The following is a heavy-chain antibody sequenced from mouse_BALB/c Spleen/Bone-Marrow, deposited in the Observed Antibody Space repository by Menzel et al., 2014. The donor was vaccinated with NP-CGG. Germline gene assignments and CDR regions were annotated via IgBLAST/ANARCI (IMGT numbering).Heavy chain of an antibody. D-gene: IGHD2-14*01. J-gene: IGHJ4*01. Sequence: EVKVVESGGGLVKPGGSLKLSCAASGFIFSDYYMYWVRQTPEKGLEWVATISDGGSYTSYPDSVKGRFTVSRDNAKNNLYLQMSSLKSEDTAFYYCARTYRPYALDYWGQGSSVTVSS. CDR2: ISDGGSYT. CDR1: GFIFSDYY. V-gene: IGHV5-4*02. CDR3: ARTYRPYALDY.